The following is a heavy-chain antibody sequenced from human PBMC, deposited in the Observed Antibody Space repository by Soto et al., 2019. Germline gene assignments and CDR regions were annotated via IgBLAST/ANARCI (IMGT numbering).Heavy chain of an antibody. V-gene: IGHV3-53*01. Sequence: GGSLRLSCAVSGFTVSNNYMSWVRQAPGKGLEGVSVIYSGGYTAYGDSVKGRFTISRDNSKNTLYLQMNSLRAEDTAVYYCARVHYYSSSSSYYYYGMDVWGQGTTVTVS. D-gene: IGHD6-6*01. CDR2: IYSGGYT. CDR1: GFTVSNNY. J-gene: IGHJ6*02. CDR3: ARVHYYSSSSSYYYYGMDV.